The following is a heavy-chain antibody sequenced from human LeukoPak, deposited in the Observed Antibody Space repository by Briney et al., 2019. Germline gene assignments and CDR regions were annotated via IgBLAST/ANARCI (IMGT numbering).Heavy chain of an antibody. CDR2: ISSSSSYI. CDR1: GFTFSSYS. Sequence: GGSLRLSCAASGFTFSSYSMIWVRQAPGKGLEWVSSISSSSSYIYYADSVKGRFTISRDNAKNSLYLQMNSLRAEDTAVYYCARPRSDNWNSRGMDVWGQGTTVTVSS. CDR3: ARPRSDNWNSRGMDV. J-gene: IGHJ6*02. V-gene: IGHV3-21*01. D-gene: IGHD1-7*01.